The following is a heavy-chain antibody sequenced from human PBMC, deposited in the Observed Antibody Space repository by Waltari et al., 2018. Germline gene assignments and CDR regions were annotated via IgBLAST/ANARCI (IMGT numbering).Heavy chain of an antibody. Sequence: QAQLAQSGAEVKKPGASVTVSCKASAYTFSTYGIPWVRQVPGQGLEWMGWISAHNGNTNHAQKFQDRVTLTTDTSTHTAYMEMRSLTTDDTAVYYCATSVGGNMEFDNWGQGTLVTVSS. V-gene: IGHV1-18*01. D-gene: IGHD6-19*01. J-gene: IGHJ1*01. CDR2: ISAHNGNT. CDR1: AYTFSTYG. CDR3: ATSVGGNMEFDN.